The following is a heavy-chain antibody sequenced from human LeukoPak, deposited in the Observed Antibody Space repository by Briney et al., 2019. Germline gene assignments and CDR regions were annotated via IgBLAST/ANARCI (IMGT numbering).Heavy chain of an antibody. J-gene: IGHJ4*02. CDR3: AKGSRWGPSSSSLDY. CDR2: ISGSGGST. Sequence: PGGSLRLSCAASGFTFSSYAMSWVRRAPGKGLEWVSAISGSGGSTYYADSVKGRFTISRDNSKNTLYLQMNSLRAEDTAVYYCAKGSRWGPSSSSLDYWGQGTLVTVSS. D-gene: IGHD6-6*01. V-gene: IGHV3-23*01. CDR1: GFTFSSYA.